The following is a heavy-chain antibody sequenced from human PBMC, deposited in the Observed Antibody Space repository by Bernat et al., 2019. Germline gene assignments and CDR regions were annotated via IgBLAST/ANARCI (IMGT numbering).Heavy chain of an antibody. CDR1: GGSVSSGSYY. CDR3: ARGLKRLPSGFDY. Sequence: QVQLQESGPGLVKPSETLSLTCTVSGGSVSSGSYYWSWIRQPPGKGLEWIGYIYYSGSTNYNPSLKSRVTISVDTSKNQFSLKLSSVTAADTAVYYCARGLKRLPSGFDYWGQGTLVTVSS. D-gene: IGHD3-10*01. V-gene: IGHV4-61*01. J-gene: IGHJ4*02. CDR2: IYYSGST.